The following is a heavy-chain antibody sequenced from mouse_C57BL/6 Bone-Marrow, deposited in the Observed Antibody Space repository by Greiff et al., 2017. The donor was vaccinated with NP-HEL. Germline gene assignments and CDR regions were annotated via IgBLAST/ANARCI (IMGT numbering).Heavy chain of an antibody. CDR2: INPGSGGT. Sequence: VQLQQSGAELVRPGTSVTVSCKASGYAFTNYLIEWVKQRPGQGLEWIGVINPGSGGTNYNEKFKGKATLTADKSSSTAYMQLSSLTSEDSAVYFCARNYDGSSFFAYWGQGTLVTVSA. D-gene: IGHD1-1*01. CDR1: GYAFTNYL. J-gene: IGHJ3*01. V-gene: IGHV1-54*01. CDR3: ARNYDGSSFFAY.